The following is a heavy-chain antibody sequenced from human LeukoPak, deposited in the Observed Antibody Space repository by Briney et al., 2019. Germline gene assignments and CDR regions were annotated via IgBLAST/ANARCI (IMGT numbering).Heavy chain of an antibody. V-gene: IGHV3-30*18. J-gene: IGHJ4*02. CDR1: AFTFSSYD. CDR3: AKPYNYGVRGVHFDY. Sequence: GGSLRLSCTGSAFTFSSYDMHWVRQAPGKGLEWVAIISYNGSNKYYADSVKGRFTISRDNSKNTLYLEMNSQRAEDTAVYYCAKPYNYGVRGVHFDYWGQGTLVTVSS. D-gene: IGHD4-17*01. CDR2: ISYNGSNK.